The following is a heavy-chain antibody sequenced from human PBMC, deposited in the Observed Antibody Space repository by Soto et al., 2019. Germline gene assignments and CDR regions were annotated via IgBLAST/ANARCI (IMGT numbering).Heavy chain of an antibody. J-gene: IGHJ5*02. CDR1: GGTFSSYA. D-gene: IGHD3-22*01. V-gene: IGHV1-69*06. CDR3: STYYYDRSGPNWFHP. Sequence: ASVKVSCKASGGTFSSYAISWVRQAPGQGLEWMGGIIPIFGTANYAQKFQGRVTITADKSTSTAYMELSSLRSEDTAVYYCSTYYYDRSGPNWFHPWGQGTMVTV. CDR2: IIPIFGTA.